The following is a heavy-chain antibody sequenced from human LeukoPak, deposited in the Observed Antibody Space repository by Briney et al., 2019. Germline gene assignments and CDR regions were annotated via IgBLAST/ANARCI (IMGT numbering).Heavy chain of an antibody. Sequence: GASVKVSCKASGYTFTGYYMHWVRQAPGQGLEWMGWINPNSGGTNYAQKFQGRVTMTRDTSISTAYMELSRLRSDDTAVYYCARVGSSGWYGVFYYYMDVWGKGTTVTISS. V-gene: IGHV1-2*02. J-gene: IGHJ6*03. CDR3: ARVGSSGWYGVFYYYMDV. CDR2: INPNSGGT. CDR1: GYTFTGYY. D-gene: IGHD6-13*01.